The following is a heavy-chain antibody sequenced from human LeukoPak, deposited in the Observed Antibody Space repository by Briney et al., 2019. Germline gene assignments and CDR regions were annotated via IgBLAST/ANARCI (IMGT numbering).Heavy chain of an antibody. CDR2: ISGNGGGA. D-gene: IGHD6-19*01. J-gene: IGHJ4*02. CDR3: AKGTKGIVVDNYFDY. V-gene: IGHV3-23*01. Sequence: GGSLRLSCAASGFTFSNYAMSWVRQAPGKGLEWVSAISGNGGGAYYADSVKGRFTISRDNSKNTLYLQMNSLRAEDTAVYYCAKGTKGIVVDNYFDYWGQGTLVTVSS. CDR1: GFTFSNYA.